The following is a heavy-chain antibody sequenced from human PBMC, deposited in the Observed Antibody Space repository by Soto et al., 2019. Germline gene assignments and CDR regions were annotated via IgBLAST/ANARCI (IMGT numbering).Heavy chain of an antibody. CDR3: ATEMERYFDWLF. D-gene: IGHD3-9*01. V-gene: IGHV4-59*01. J-gene: IGHJ4*02. CDR1: GGSISSYY. CDR2: IYYSGST. Sequence: PSETLSLTCTVSGGSISSYYWSWIRQPPGKGLEWIGYIYYSGSTNYNPSLKSRVTISVDTSKNQFSLKLSSVTAADTAVYYCATEMERYFDWLFWGQGTLVTVSS.